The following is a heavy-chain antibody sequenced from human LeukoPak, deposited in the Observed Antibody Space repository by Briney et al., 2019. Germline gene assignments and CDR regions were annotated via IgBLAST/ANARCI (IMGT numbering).Heavy chain of an antibody. J-gene: IGHJ6*02. Sequence: SETLSLTCTVSGGSISSYYWGWIRQPPGKGLEWIGSIYYSGSTYYNPSLKSRVTISVDTSKNQFSLKLSSVTAADTAVYYCARQVEDSSSWYAYYGMDVWGQGTTVTVSS. D-gene: IGHD6-13*01. CDR2: IYYSGST. V-gene: IGHV4-39*01. CDR1: GGSISSYY. CDR3: ARQVEDSSSWYAYYGMDV.